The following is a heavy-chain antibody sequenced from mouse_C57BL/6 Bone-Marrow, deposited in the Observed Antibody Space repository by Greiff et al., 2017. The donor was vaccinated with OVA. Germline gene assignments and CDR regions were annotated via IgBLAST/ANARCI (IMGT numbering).Heavy chain of an antibody. D-gene: IGHD2-3*01. CDR3: ARQGWLVDY. CDR1: GFTFSSYG. J-gene: IGHJ4*01. V-gene: IGHV5-6*01. CDR2: ISSGGSYT. Sequence: EVQLVESGGDLVKPGGSLKLSCAASGFTFSSYGMSWVRQTPDKRLEWVATISSGGSYTYYPDSVKGRFTISRDNAKNTLYLQMSSLKSEDTAMYYCARQGWLVDYWGQGTSVTVSS.